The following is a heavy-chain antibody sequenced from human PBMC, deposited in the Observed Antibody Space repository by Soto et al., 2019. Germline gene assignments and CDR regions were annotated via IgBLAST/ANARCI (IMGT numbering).Heavy chain of an antibody. CDR3: ARPPYSSGWYSFGY. V-gene: IGHV4-39*01. CDR1: GGSISSSSYY. Sequence: ASETLSLTCTVSGGSISSSSYYWGWIRQPPGKGLEWIGSIYYSGSTYYNPSLKSRVTISVDTSKNQFSLKLSSVTAADTAVYYCARPPYSSGWYSFGYWGQGTLVTVSS. CDR2: IYYSGST. J-gene: IGHJ4*02. D-gene: IGHD6-19*01.